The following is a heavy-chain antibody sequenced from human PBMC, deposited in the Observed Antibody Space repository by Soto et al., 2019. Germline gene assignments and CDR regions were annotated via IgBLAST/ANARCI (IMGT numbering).Heavy chain of an antibody. J-gene: IGHJ6*04. CDR1: GFTFSSYA. V-gene: IGHV3-30-3*01. CDR2: ISYDGSNK. CDR3: ARAKDQWLIARSVMDV. Sequence: QVQLVESGGGVVQPGRSLRLSCAASGFTFSSYAMHWVRQAPGKGLEWVAVISYDGSNKYYADSVKGRFTISRDNSKNTMYLQVNSLRAEETAVYYCARAKDQWLIARSVMDVWGEGTTVTVSS. D-gene: IGHD3-22*01.